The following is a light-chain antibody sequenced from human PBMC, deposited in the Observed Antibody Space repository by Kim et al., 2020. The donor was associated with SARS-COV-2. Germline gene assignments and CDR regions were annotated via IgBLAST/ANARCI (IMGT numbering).Light chain of an antibody. J-gene: IGKJ2*01. CDR1: QSISSY. CDR3: QQSYSTPLYT. Sequence: DIQMTQSPSSLSASVGDRVTITCRASQSISSYLNWYQQKPGKAPKLLIYAASSLQSGVPSRFSGSGSGTDFTLTISSLQPEDFATYYCQQSYSTPLYTCGQGTKREI. V-gene: IGKV1-39*01. CDR2: AAS.